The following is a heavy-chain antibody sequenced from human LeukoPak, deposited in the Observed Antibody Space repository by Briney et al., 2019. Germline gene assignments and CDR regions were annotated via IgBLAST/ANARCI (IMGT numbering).Heavy chain of an antibody. J-gene: IGHJ4*02. V-gene: IGHV3-11*04. CDR1: GFTFSDFY. CDR2: ISSTGSTI. Sequence: GGSLRLSFAASGFTFSDFYMSWIRQAPGKGLEWVSYISSTGSTIYYADSVKGRFTISRDNAKNSLYLQMNSLRDEDTAVYYCVIGPTDSSQRIYYFDYWGQGTLVTVSS. CDR3: VIGPTDSSQRIYYFDY. D-gene: IGHD2-15*01.